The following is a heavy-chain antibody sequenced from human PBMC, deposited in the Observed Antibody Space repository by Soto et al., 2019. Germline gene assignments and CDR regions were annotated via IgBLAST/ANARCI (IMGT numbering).Heavy chain of an antibody. CDR3: AKDQDTAFLFEY. CDR1: GFTFSSYG. Sequence: GGSLRLSCAASGFTFSSYGMHWVRQAPGKGLEWVAVISYEGSNKYYADSVKGRFTISRDNSKNTLYLQMNSLRAEDTAVYYCAKDQDTAFLFEYWGKGTLATVS. D-gene: IGHD5-18*01. CDR2: ISYEGSNK. V-gene: IGHV3-30*18. J-gene: IGHJ4*02.